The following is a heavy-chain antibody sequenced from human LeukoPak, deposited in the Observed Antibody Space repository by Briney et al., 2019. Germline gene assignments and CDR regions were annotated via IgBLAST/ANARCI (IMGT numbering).Heavy chain of an antibody. D-gene: IGHD6-13*01. Sequence: GASVKVSCKASGYTFTGYYMHWVRQAPGQGLEWMGWINPNSGGTNYAQKFQGWVTMTRDTSISTAYMELSRLRSDDTAVYYCARAGYSSSWGENPLDYWGQGTLVTVSS. V-gene: IGHV1-2*04. CDR3: ARAGYSSSWGENPLDY. J-gene: IGHJ4*02. CDR2: INPNSGGT. CDR1: GYTFTGYY.